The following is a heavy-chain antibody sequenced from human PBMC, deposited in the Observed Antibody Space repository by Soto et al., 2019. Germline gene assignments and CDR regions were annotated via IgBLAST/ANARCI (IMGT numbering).Heavy chain of an antibody. CDR1: DGYISSRGYY. D-gene: IGHD3-22*01. J-gene: IGHJ5*02. V-gene: IGHV4-31*03. Sequence: SETLSLTCTVSDGYISSRGYYWTWNRQHPGKGLEWIGYIYYSGITYYSPSLKSRVSISIDTSKNQFSLNLNSVAAADTAVYYCARFSVGHYNSSGYYFVDLWGQGTLVTVSS. CDR3: ARFSVGHYNSSGYYFVDL. CDR2: IYYSGIT.